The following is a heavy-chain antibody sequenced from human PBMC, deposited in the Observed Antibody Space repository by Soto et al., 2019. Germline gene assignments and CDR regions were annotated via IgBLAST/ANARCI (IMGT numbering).Heavy chain of an antibody. J-gene: IGHJ5*01. D-gene: IGHD6-13*01. V-gene: IGHV1-3*04. Sequence: GASVKVSCKASGYSFTHHYIHWVRQAPAQRLEWVAWINTGNGDTKTSQNFQGRVTITRDTSASTAYMELSSLTFEDTAVYYCARGTGSSWFDSWGQGTLVTVSS. CDR1: GYSFTHHY. CDR3: ARGTGSSWFDS. CDR2: INTGNGDT.